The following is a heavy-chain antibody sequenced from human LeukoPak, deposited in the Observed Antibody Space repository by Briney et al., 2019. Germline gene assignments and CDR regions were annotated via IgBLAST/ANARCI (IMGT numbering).Heavy chain of an antibody. V-gene: IGHV4-38-2*02. J-gene: IGHJ5*02. CDR1: DYSISSGYY. Sequence: PSETLSLTCIVSDYSISSGYYWGWIRQTPGRGLEWIGSIYHSGITFYNPSLKSRVTISVDTSKNQFSLKLSSVTAADTAVYYCAREFDYEGVDPWGQGTLVTVSS. CDR3: AREFDYEGVDP. CDR2: IYHSGIT. D-gene: IGHD4-17*01.